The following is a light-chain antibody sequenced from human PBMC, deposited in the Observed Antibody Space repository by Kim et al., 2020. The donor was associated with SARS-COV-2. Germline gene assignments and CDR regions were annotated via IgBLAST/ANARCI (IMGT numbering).Light chain of an antibody. CDR2: DAS. J-gene: IGKJ2*01. CDR3: QQRSNWPYT. V-gene: IGKV3-11*01. CDR1: QSVSSY. Sequence: YRGERATPTCRASQSVSSYLDWYQQKPGQAPRLLIYDASSRATGIPARFSGSGSGTDFTLTISSLEPEDFAVYYCQQRSNWPYTFGQGTKLEI.